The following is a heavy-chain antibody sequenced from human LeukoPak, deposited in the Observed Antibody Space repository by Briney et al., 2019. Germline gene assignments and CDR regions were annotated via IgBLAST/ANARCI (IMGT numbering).Heavy chain of an antibody. V-gene: IGHV4-34*01. CDR2: INHSGST. D-gene: IGHD6-6*01. Sequence: SETLSLTCAVYGGSFSGHYWSWIRQPPGKGLEWIGEINHSGSTNYSPSLKSRVTISVDTSKNQFSLKLSSVTAADTAVYYCARSRTLGSYSSSSWFDPWGQGTLVTVSS. CDR1: GGSFSGHY. J-gene: IGHJ5*02. CDR3: ARSRTLGSYSSSSWFDP.